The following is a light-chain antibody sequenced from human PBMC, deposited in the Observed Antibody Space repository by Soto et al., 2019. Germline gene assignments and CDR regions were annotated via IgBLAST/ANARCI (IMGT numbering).Light chain of an antibody. CDR2: EVS. J-gene: IGLJ1*01. CDR3: SSYAGSNNLV. CDR1: SSDVGGYNF. V-gene: IGLV2-8*01. Sequence: QSVLTQPPSASGSPGQSVTISCTGTSSDVGGYNFVSWYQQHPGKAPKVMIYEVSKRPSGVPDRFSGSKSGSTASLTVSGLQAEDEADYYCSSYAGSNNLVFGTGTKLTVL.